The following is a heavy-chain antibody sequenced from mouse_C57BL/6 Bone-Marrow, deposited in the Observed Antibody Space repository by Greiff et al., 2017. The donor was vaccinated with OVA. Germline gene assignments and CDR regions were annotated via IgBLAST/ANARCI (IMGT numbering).Heavy chain of an antibody. CDR3: ARGGLRRGAWFAY. CDR2: IYPRDGST. D-gene: IGHD2-4*01. V-gene: IGHV1-78*01. Sequence: LVESDAELVKPGASVKISCKVSGYTFTDHTIHWMKQRPEQGLEWIGYIYPRDGSTKYNEKFKGKATLTADKSSSTAYMQLNSLTSEDSAVYFCARGGLRRGAWFAYWGQGTLVTVSA. J-gene: IGHJ3*01. CDR1: GYTFTDHT.